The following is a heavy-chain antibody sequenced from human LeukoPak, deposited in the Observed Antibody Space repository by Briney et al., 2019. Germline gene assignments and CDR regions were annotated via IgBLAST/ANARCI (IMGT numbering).Heavy chain of an antibody. J-gene: IGHJ3*02. Sequence: GGSLRLSCAASGFTFSSYSMNWVRQAPGKGLEWVSYISSSSSTIYYADSVKGRFTISRDNAKNSLYLQMNSLRAEDTAVYYCARVRSSWYNAFDIWGQGTMVTVSS. CDR3: ARVRSSWYNAFDI. CDR1: GFTFSSYS. D-gene: IGHD6-13*01. CDR2: ISSSSSTI. V-gene: IGHV3-48*04.